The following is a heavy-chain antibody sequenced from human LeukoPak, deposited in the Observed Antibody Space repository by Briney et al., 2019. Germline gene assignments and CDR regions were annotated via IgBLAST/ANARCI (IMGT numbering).Heavy chain of an antibody. CDR2: ISSSSSTI. J-gene: IGHJ6*02. V-gene: IGHV3-48*02. CDR1: GFTFSSYS. CDR3: ARGPRISKNYYYYGMDV. Sequence: PGGSLRLSCAASGFTFSSYSMNWVRQAPGKGLEWVSYISSSSSTIYYADSVKGRFTISRDNAKNSLYLQMNSLRDEDTAVYYCARGPRISKNYYYYGMDVWSQGTTVTVSS.